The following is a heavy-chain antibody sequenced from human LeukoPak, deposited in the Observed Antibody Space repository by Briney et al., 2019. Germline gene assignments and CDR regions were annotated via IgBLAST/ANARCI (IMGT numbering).Heavy chain of an antibody. D-gene: IGHD6-13*01. J-gene: IGHJ4*02. CDR2: IYPGDSDT. CDR1: GYSFTSYW. Sequence: GEALKISRYGSGYSFTSYWIGWGRQRPGKGLGWVGIIYPGDSDTRYSASFQGQVTISADKSISTAYLQWSSLKGPDTAMYYCARPYSSSWYYFDYWGQGTLVTVSS. CDR3: ARPYSSSWYYFDY. V-gene: IGHV5-51*01.